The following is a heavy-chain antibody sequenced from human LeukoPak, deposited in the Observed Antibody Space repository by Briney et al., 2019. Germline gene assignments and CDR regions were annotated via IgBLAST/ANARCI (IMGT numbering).Heavy chain of an antibody. V-gene: IGHV3-23*01. CDR1: GFIFSSYA. J-gene: IGHJ4*02. CDR2: ISGSGGST. D-gene: IGHD1-26*01. CDR3: AKVVGVWELLEIDY. Sequence: QSGGSLRLSCAASGFIFSSYAMSWVRQAPGKGLEWVSAISGSGGSTYYADSVKGRFTISRDNSKNTLYLQMNSLRAEDTAVYYCAKVVGVWELLEIDYWGQGTLVTVSS.